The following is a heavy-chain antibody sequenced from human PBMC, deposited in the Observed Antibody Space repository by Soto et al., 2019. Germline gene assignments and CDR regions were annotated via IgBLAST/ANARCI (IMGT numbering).Heavy chain of an antibody. CDR1: GGTFSSYA. Sequence: TSVKVSCKASGGTFSSYAISWVRQAPGQGLEWMGGIIPIFGTANYAQKFQGRVTITADESTSTAYMELSSLRSEDTAVYYCARVPSDYDILSCYYYYYYGMDVSGQGTTVTVSS. D-gene: IGHD3-9*01. CDR3: ARVPSDYDILSCYYYYYYGMDV. V-gene: IGHV1-69*13. CDR2: IIPIFGTA. J-gene: IGHJ6*02.